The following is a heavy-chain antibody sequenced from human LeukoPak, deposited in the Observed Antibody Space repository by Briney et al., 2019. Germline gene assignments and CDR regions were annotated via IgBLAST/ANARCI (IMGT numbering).Heavy chain of an antibody. CDR3: ARTREYSSTWFFPPFDP. CDR2: INPNSGRT. D-gene: IGHD6-13*01. Sequence: ASVKASCKASGYTFTGSYMNWVRQAPGQGLEWMGWINPNSGRTNYAHNFQGRVTLTRDPSISTAYMELTGLTSNDTGVYYCARTREYSSTWFFPPFDPWGQGTLVTVSS. CDR1: GYTFTGSY. V-gene: IGHV1-2*02. J-gene: IGHJ5*02.